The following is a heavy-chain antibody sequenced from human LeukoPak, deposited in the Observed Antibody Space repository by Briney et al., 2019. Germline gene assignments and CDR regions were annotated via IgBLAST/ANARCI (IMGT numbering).Heavy chain of an antibody. V-gene: IGHV3-33*06. J-gene: IGHJ3*02. CDR1: GFTFSSYG. D-gene: IGHD6-13*01. Sequence: GGSLRLSCAASGFTFSSYGMHWVRQAPGKGLEWVAVIWYDGSNKYYADSVKGRFTISRDNSKNTLYLQMNSLRAEDTAVYYCVKSLYSSSWYGDAFDIWGQGTMVTVSS. CDR2: IWYDGSNK. CDR3: VKSLYSSSWYGDAFDI.